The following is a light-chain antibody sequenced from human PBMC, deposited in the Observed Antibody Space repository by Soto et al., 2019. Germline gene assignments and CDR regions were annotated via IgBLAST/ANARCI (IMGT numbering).Light chain of an antibody. V-gene: IGKV1-33*01. Sequence: DIQMTQSPSTLSASVGDRVTITCRASQSISDWLAWYQQKPGKAPKLLIYDASNLETGIPSRFSGSGSGTDFTFTISSLQPEDIATYYCQQYDNLPLTFGGGTKVDIK. CDR2: DAS. CDR3: QQYDNLPLT. J-gene: IGKJ4*01. CDR1: QSISDW.